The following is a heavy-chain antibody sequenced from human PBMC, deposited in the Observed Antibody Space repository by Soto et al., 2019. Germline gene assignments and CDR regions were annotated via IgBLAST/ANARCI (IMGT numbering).Heavy chain of an antibody. CDR1: GYSFTNYA. CDR2: ITAYNGKT. J-gene: IGHJ4*02. CDR3: AREMTTMTFYDY. V-gene: IGHV1-18*01. Sequence: ASVKVSCKASGYSFTNYAITWVRQAPGEGLEWMGWITAYNGKTNNAQKFQGRVTMTTDTSASTAYTELRSLRSDDTAVYYCAREMTTMTFYDYWGQGTLVTVSS.